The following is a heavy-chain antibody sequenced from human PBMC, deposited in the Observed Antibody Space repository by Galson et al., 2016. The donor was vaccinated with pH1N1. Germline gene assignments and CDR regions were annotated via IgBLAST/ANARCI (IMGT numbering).Heavy chain of an antibody. CDR2: LEARGLT. CDR3: VRHFEEFIGNCFDF. Sequence: LSLTCTVSGGSITSGNFYWNWIRQTAGKQLEWIGRLEARGLTNYNSPLKSRVSMSVDTSKNQFSLTLNSVSAADTAVYYCVRHFEEFIGNCFDFWGQGALVTVSS. J-gene: IGHJ4*02. V-gene: IGHV4-61*02. CDR1: GGSITSGNFY. D-gene: IGHD3-9*01.